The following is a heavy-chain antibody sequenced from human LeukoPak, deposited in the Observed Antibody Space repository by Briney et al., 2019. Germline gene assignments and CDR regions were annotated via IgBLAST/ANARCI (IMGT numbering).Heavy chain of an antibody. D-gene: IGHD5-18*01. CDR3: ARDRDSYGDYYFFYMDV. J-gene: IGHJ6*03. CDR2: IKPHSGGT. CDR1: VYTFNAYY. Sequence: GSVKVSCKASVYTFNAYYIHSVRLAPGQGHECMGWIKPHSGGTNSTQKFQDRVTMTRGTSISTVYMELSRLRSDDTAVYYCARDRDSYGDYYFFYMDVWGKGTTVAVSS. V-gene: IGHV1-2*02.